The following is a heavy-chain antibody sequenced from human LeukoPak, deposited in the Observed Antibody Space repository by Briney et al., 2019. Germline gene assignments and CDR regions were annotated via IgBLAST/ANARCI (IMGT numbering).Heavy chain of an antibody. V-gene: IGHV1-69*01. CDR2: IIPIFGTA. CDR3: AREGDYCSSTSCYFDY. Sequence: SVKVSCKASGGTFSSYAISWVRQAPGQGLEWMGGIIPIFGTANYAQKFQGRVTITADESTSTAYMELSSLRSEDTAVYYCAREGDYCSSTSCYFDYWGQGTLVTVSS. CDR1: GGTFSSYA. D-gene: IGHD2-2*01. J-gene: IGHJ4*02.